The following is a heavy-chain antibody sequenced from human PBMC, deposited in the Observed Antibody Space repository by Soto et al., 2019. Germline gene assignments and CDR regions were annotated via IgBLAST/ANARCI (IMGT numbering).Heavy chain of an antibody. V-gene: IGHV4-34*01. D-gene: IGHD5-18*01. Sequence: SETLSLTCAVYGGSFSGYYWSWIRQPPGKGLEWIGEINHSGSTNYNPSLKSRVTISVDTSKNQFSLKLSSVTAADTAVYYCARAQRYSYIGAQETLVTV. J-gene: IGHJ4*02. CDR1: GGSFSGYY. CDR2: INHSGST. CDR3: ARAQRYSYI.